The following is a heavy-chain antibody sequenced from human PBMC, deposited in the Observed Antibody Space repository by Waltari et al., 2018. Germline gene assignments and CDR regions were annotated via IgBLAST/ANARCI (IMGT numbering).Heavy chain of an antibody. CDR2: IYPGDSDT. D-gene: IGHD1-7*01. CDR3: ASPRITGTVAFDI. V-gene: IGHV5-51*03. Sequence: EVQLVQSGAEVKKPGESRKISCQGSGYSFTSYWIGWVLQMPGKGLEWMGIIYPGDSDTRYSPSFQGQVTISADKSISTAYLQWSSLKASDTAMYYCASPRITGTVAFDIWGQGTMVTVSS. J-gene: IGHJ3*02. CDR1: GYSFTSYW.